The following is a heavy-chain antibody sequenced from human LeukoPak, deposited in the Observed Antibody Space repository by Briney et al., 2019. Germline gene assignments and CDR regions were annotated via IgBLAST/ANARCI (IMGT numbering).Heavy chain of an antibody. D-gene: IGHD6-19*01. V-gene: IGHV4-59*01. CDR1: GGSISSYY. J-gene: IGHJ5*02. CDR2: IYYSGST. Sequence: SSETLSLTCTVSGGSISSYYWSWIRQPPGKGLEWIGYIYYSGSTNYNPSLKSRVTISVDTSKNQFSLKLSSVTAADTAVYYCARAEYSSESWFDPWGQGTLVTVSS. CDR3: ARAEYSSESWFDP.